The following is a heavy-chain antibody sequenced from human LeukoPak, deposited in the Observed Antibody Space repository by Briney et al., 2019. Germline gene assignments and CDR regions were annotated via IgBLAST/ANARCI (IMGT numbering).Heavy chain of an antibody. Sequence: GASVKVSCKASGYTFSSYGISWVRQAPGQGLEWMGWISAYNANTDYAQNLQGRITMTTDTSTTTAYMELRSLRSDDTAVYYCARGASGGSYWHYWGQGTLVTVSS. CDR1: GYTFSSYG. CDR3: ARGASGGSYWHY. J-gene: IGHJ4*02. CDR2: ISAYNANT. V-gene: IGHV1-18*01. D-gene: IGHD1-26*01.